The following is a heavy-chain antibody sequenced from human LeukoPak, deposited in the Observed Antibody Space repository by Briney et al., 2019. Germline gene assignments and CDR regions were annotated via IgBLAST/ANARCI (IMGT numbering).Heavy chain of an antibody. CDR2: IHYSGST. V-gene: IGHV4-39*01. J-gene: IGHJ6*03. CDR3: ARKVYDSGRYYAPMDV. CDR1: GGSISSSTYF. Sequence: SETLSLTCSVSGGSISSSTYFWGWIRQPPGKGLEWIASIHYSGSTYSNPSLKSRVTISVDTSKNQFSLRLSSVSAADTAVYFCARKVYDSGRYYAPMDVWGKGTTVTISS. D-gene: IGHD3-10*01.